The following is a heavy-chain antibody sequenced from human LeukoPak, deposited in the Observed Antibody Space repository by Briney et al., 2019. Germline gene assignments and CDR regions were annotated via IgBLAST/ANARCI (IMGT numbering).Heavy chain of an antibody. J-gene: IGHJ5*02. Sequence: RGSLRLSCAASGFTFSSYSMNWVRQAPGKGLEWVSSISSSSNYIYYADSVKGRFTISRDNAKNSLYLQMNSLRAEDTAVYYCARDPSSGWYLKGWFDPWGQGTLVTVSS. V-gene: IGHV3-21*01. D-gene: IGHD6-19*01. CDR1: GFTFSSYS. CDR2: ISSSSNYI. CDR3: ARDPSSGWYLKGWFDP.